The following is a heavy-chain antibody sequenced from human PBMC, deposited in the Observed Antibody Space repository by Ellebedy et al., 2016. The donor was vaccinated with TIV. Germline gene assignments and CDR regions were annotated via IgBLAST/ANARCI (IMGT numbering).Heavy chain of an antibody. J-gene: IGHJ4*02. D-gene: IGHD3-22*01. CDR3: AKDGGGYYYDSSGQVDY. Sequence: GESLKISCAASGFTFSSYGMHWVRQAPGKGLEWVAVISYDGSNKYYADSVKGRFTISRDNSKNTLYLQMNSLRAEDTAVYYCAKDGGGYYYDSSGQVDYWGQGTLVTVSS. CDR1: GFTFSSYG. CDR2: ISYDGSNK. V-gene: IGHV3-30*18.